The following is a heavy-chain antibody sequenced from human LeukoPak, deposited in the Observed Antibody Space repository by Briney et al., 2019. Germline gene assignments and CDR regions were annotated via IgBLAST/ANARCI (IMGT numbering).Heavy chain of an antibody. D-gene: IGHD3-10*01. CDR2: IKQDGTEK. CDR3: AKDFEGSGSYYCPFNY. J-gene: IGHJ4*02. V-gene: IGHV3-7*03. CDR1: GFSFTTYW. Sequence: GGSLRLSCAASGFSFTTYWMSWVRQAPGKGLEWVANIKQDGTEKYYVDSVKGRFTISRDNAKNTVYLQMNSLRADDTAIYYCAKDFEGSGSYYCPFNYWGQGTLVTVSS.